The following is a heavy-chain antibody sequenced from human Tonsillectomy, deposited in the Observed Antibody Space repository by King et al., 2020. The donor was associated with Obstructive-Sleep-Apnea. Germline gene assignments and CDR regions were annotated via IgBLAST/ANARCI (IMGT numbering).Heavy chain of an antibody. J-gene: IGHJ6*02. V-gene: IGHV1-69*01. CDR1: GGTFSSYA. CDR3: AYYYGSGSYYTTYYYYGMDV. Sequence: VQLVQSGAEVKKPGSSVKGSCKASGGTFSSYAISWVRQAPGQGLEWMGGIIPIFGTANYAQKFQGRVTITADESTSTAYMELSSLRSEDTAVYYCAYYYGSGSYYTTYYYYGMDVWGQGTTVTVSS. D-gene: IGHD3-10*01. CDR2: IIPIFGTA.